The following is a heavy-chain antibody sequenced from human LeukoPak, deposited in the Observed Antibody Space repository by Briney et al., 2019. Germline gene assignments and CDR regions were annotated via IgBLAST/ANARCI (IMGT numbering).Heavy chain of an antibody. V-gene: IGHV3-33*08. Sequence: GGSLRLSCAVSGFTFRSYGMHWVRQAPGKGLEWVAVIWYGGNTKYYADSVKGRFTISRDNAKNSLYLQMNSLRAEDTAVYYCARSIAAAGSGGYWGQGTLVTVSS. CDR2: IWYGGNTK. CDR1: GFTFRSYG. D-gene: IGHD6-13*01. CDR3: ARSIAAAGSGGY. J-gene: IGHJ4*02.